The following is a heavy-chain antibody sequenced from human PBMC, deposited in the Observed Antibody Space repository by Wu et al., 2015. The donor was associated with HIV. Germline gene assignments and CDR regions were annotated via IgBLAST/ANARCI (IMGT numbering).Heavy chain of an antibody. J-gene: IGHJ5*02. CDR3: ARDRTGTPGLSWFDP. V-gene: IGHV1-69*15. D-gene: IGHD1/OR15-1a*01. CDR2: IIPIFGTA. Sequence: QVHLVQPGTQVKKSGSSVRVSCKASGGTFSSYAISWVRQAPGQGLEWMGRIIPIFGTANYAQKFQGRVTITADESTSTAYMELSSLRSEDTAVYYCARDRTGTPGLSWFDPWARDPGHRLL. CDR1: GGTFSSYA.